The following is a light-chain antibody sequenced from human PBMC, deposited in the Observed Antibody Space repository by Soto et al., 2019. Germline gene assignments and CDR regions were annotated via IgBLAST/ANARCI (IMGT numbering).Light chain of an antibody. CDR2: DNN. Sequence: QSVLTQPPSVSAAPGQKVTISCSGSSSNIGNNFVSWYQHLPGTAPKLLIYDNNHRPSGIPDRFSGSKSGTSATLGITGLQTGDEADYYCGTWDSSLSTAVFGGGTQLTVL. CDR1: SSNIGNNF. V-gene: IGLV1-51*01. J-gene: IGLJ7*01. CDR3: GTWDSSLSTAV.